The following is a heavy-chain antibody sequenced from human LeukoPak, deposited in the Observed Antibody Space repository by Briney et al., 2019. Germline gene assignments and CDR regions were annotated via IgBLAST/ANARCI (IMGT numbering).Heavy chain of an antibody. D-gene: IGHD3-10*01. J-gene: IGHJ5*02. Sequence: GGSLRLSCAASGFIFSSYAMSWVRQAPGKGLEWVSRVSGGGGGTYYADSVKGRFTISRDHSKNTLYLQMNSLRAEDTAVYYCAKDVLGEDNWFDPWGQGTLVTVSS. CDR1: GFIFSSYA. CDR3: AKDVLGEDNWFDP. V-gene: IGHV3-23*01. CDR2: VSGGGGGT.